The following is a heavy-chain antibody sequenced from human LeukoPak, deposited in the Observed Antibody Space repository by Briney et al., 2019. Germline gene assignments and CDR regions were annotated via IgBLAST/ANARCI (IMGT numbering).Heavy chain of an antibody. V-gene: IGHV3-30*18. Sequence: GGSLRLSCAASGFTFSSYGMHWVRQAPGKGLEWVAVISYDGSNKYYADSVKGRFTISRDNSKNTLYLQMNSLRAEDTAVYYCAKETGDYWGQGTLVTVSS. CDR3: AKETGDY. CDR1: GFTFSSYG. CDR2: ISYDGSNK. J-gene: IGHJ4*02.